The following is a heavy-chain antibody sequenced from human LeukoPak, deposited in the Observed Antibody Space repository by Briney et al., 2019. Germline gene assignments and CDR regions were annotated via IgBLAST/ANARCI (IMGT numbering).Heavy chain of an antibody. Sequence: PSEPLSLIRAVYGGPLSGYFWRWLRQPPGKGLEWIGEINHSASSNYNPSLKSRVTISVDTSQNQFSLKLSSVDAADTAVSYCALAGGVIAAAGISDYWGQGTLVTVSS. D-gene: IGHD6-13*01. CDR1: GGPLSGYF. CDR2: INHSASS. J-gene: IGHJ4*02. CDR3: ALAGGVIAAAGISDY. V-gene: IGHV4-34*01.